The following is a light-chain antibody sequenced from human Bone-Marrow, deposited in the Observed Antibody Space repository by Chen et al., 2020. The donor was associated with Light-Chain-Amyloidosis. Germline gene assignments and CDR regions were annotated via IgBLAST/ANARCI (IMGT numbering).Light chain of an antibody. V-gene: IGLV3-21*02. CDR3: QVWDRSSDRPV. CDR2: DDS. Sequence: SYVLTQPSSVSGAPGQTATNARGGNNIGYTSVHWYQQTPGQAPLLVVYDDSDRPSGIPERLSGSNSGNTATLTISRVEAGDEADYYCQVWDRSSDRPVFGGGTKLTVL. CDR1: NIGYTS. J-gene: IGLJ3*02.